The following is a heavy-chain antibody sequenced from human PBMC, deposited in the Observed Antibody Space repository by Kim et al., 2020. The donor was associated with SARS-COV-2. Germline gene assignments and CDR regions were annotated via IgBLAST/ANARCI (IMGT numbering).Heavy chain of an antibody. J-gene: IGHJ6*02. CDR2: IIPILGIA. CDR1: GGTFSSYA. V-gene: IGHV1-69*04. CDR3: ARYRYCSSTSCYGDYGMDV. D-gene: IGHD2-2*01. Sequence: SVKVSCKASGGTFSSYAISWVRQAPGQGLEWMGRIIPILGIANYAQKFQGRVTITADKSTSTAYMELSSLRSEDTAVYYCARYRYCSSTSCYGDYGMDVWGQGTTVTVSS.